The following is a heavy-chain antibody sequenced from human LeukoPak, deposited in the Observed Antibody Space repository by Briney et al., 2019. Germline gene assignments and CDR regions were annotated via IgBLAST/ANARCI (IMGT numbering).Heavy chain of an antibody. D-gene: IGHD6-19*01. J-gene: IGHJ4*02. V-gene: IGHV3-7*01. CDR2: IKEDGSDK. Sequence: GGSLRLSCTASGFTFRSYWMSWVRQAPGKGLEWVANIKEDGSDKYYVDSVKGRFTISRDNAKNSLYLQMNSLRAEDTAVYFCARLRWLVEGGYFDYWGQGTLVTVSS. CDR1: GFTFRSYW. CDR3: ARLRWLVEGGYFDY.